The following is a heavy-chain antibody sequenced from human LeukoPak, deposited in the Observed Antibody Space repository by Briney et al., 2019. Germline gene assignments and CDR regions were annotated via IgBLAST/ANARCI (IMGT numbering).Heavy chain of an antibody. D-gene: IGHD3-9*01. Sequence: GGSLRLSCAASGFTFSSYWMSWVRQAPGKGLEWVANIKQDGSEKYYVDSVKGRFTISRDNAKNSLYLQMNSLRAEDTAVYYCARERYFDWLYMDDAFDIWGQGTMVTASS. CDR3: ARERYFDWLYMDDAFDI. V-gene: IGHV3-7*01. J-gene: IGHJ3*02. CDR2: IKQDGSEK. CDR1: GFTFSSYW.